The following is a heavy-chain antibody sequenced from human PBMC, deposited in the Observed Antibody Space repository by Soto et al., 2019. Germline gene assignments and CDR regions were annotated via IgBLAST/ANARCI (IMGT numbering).Heavy chain of an antibody. CDR1: GGSFSGYY. Sequence: AETLSLTCAVYGGSFSGYYWSWIRQPPGKGLEWIGEINHSGSTNYNPSLKSRVTISVAKSKNQFSLQLSSVTDADTAVYYCARGRVYSNPYYYYYGMDVWGQGTTVTVSS. V-gene: IGHV4-34*01. CDR2: INHSGST. J-gene: IGHJ6*02. D-gene: IGHD4-4*01. CDR3: ARGRVYSNPYYYYYGMDV.